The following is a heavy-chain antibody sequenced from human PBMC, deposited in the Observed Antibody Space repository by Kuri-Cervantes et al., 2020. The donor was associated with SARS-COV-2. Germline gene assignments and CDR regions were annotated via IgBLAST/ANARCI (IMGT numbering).Heavy chain of an antibody. J-gene: IGHJ4*02. CDR2: IYYSGST. Sequence: SETLSLTCTVSGGSISSSSYYWGWIRQPPGKGLEWIGSIYYSGSTYYHPSHKSRVTISVDTSKNQFSLKLSSVTAADAAVYYWAREQGPMRTFDYWGQGTLVTVSS. CDR3: AREQGPMRTFDY. CDR1: GGSISSSSYY. D-gene: IGHD3/OR15-3a*01. V-gene: IGHV4-39*07.